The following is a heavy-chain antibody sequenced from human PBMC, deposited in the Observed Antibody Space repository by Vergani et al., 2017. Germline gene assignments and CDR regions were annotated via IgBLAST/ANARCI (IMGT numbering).Heavy chain of an antibody. V-gene: IGHV4-31*03. CDR3: ARARGEGDGLDI. CDR1: GGSISSGGYY. CDR2: SSYSGST. Sequence: QVQLQESGPGLVKPSQTLSLTCTVSGGSISSGGYYWSWRRQHPGKGLEWIGYSSYSGSTYYNPSLKSRVTIAVDTSKNQFSLKLSSVTAADTAVYYCARARGEGDGLDIWGRGTMVTVSS. J-gene: IGHJ3*02.